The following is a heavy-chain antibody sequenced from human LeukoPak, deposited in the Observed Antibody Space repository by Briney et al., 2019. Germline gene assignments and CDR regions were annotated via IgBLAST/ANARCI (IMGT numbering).Heavy chain of an antibody. Sequence: GGSLRLSCVASGFTFSNYGMHWVRQAPGKGLEWVAVISYDETNKYYTESVKGRFTISKDNSKNALYLQVNSLRADDAALYYCAKSHYYGSGSIDYWGQGTLVTVSS. CDR3: AKSHYYGSGSIDY. J-gene: IGHJ4*02. CDR1: GFTFSNYG. D-gene: IGHD3-10*01. V-gene: IGHV3-30*18. CDR2: ISYDETNK.